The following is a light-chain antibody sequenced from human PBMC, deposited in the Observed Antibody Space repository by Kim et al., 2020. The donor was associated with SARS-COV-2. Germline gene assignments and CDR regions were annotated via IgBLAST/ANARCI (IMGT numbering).Light chain of an antibody. CDR2: DAS. J-gene: IGKJ1*01. CDR3: HQYAASPLT. Sequence: SPGERATLSCKASQSVGNNYLVWYQQKPGQAPRLLIHDASIRATGIPDRFSGSGSGTDFTLTISRLEPEDFAVYYCHQYAASPLTFGQGTKVDIK. CDR1: QSVGNNY. V-gene: IGKV3-20*01.